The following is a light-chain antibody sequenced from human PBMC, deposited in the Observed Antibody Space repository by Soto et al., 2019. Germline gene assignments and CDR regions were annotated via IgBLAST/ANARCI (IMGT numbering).Light chain of an antibody. V-gene: IGKV1-13*02. Sequence: AIQLTQSPSSLSASVGDRVTITCRASQAISSALAWYQQQPGKPPKLLIYDASSLGSGVPSRFSGSGSGTDFTRTISSLQSEDFATYYCRQFSINPPYTFGRGTNL. CDR3: RQFSINPPYT. J-gene: IGKJ2*01. CDR2: DAS. CDR1: QAISSA.